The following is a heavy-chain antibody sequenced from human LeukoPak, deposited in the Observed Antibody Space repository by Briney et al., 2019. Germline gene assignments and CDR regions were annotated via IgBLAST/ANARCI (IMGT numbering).Heavy chain of an antibody. Sequence: ASVKVSCKASGYTFTSYAMHWVRQAPGQRLEWMGWINAGNGNTKYSQKFQGRVTITRDTSASTAYMELSSLRSEDTAVYYCARDYSGSYYRNTFDYWGQGTLVTVSS. V-gene: IGHV1-3*01. CDR1: GYTFTSYA. CDR2: INAGNGNT. D-gene: IGHD1-26*01. CDR3: ARDYSGSYYRNTFDY. J-gene: IGHJ4*02.